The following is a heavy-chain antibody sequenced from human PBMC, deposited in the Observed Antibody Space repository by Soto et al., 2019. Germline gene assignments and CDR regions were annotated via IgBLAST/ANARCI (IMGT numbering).Heavy chain of an antibody. V-gene: IGHV3-21*01. Sequence: GGSLRLSCAASGFTFSSYSMNWVRQAPGKGLEWVSSISSSSSYIYYADSVKGRFTISRDNAKNSLYLQMNSLRAEDTAVYYCARDPGEIPYYYYYMDVWGKGTTVTVSS. CDR2: ISSSSSYI. CDR3: ARDPGEIPYYYYYMDV. D-gene: IGHD3-16*01. CDR1: GFTFSSYS. J-gene: IGHJ6*03.